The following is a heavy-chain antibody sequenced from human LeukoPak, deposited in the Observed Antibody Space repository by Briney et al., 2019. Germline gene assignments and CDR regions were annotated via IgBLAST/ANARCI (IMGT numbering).Heavy chain of an antibody. D-gene: IGHD3-3*01. Sequence: GRSLRLSCAASGFTFSSYAMHWVRQAPGKGLEWVAVISYDGSNKYYADSVKGRFTISRDNSKNTLYLQMNSLRAEDTAVYYCAKDETPITIFGVVIMGAFDIWGQGTMVTVSS. CDR1: GFTFSSYA. J-gene: IGHJ3*02. CDR2: ISYDGSNK. V-gene: IGHV3-30-3*01. CDR3: AKDETPITIFGVVIMGAFDI.